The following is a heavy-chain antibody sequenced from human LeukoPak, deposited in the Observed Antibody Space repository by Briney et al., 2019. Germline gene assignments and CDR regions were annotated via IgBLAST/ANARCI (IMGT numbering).Heavy chain of an antibody. Sequence: GASVKVSRKASGYTFTGYYMHWVRQAPGQGLEWMGWINPNSGGTNYAQKFQGRVTMTRGTSISTAYMELSRLRSDDTAVYYCASLTMVRGVIDYWGQGTLVTVSS. D-gene: IGHD3-10*01. V-gene: IGHV1-2*02. CDR1: GYTFTGYY. J-gene: IGHJ4*02. CDR3: ASLTMVRGVIDY. CDR2: INPNSGGT.